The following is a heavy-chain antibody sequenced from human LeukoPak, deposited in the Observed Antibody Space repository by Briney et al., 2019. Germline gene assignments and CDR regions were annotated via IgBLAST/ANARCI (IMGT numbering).Heavy chain of an antibody. CDR3: ARSAYSSGTYDY. D-gene: IGHD6-19*01. V-gene: IGHV3-74*01. Sequence: GGPLRLSCAASGFTFSSYWMHWVRQAPGKGLVWVSRINTDGSSTSYADSVKGRFTISRDNAKNTLYLQMNSLRAEDTAVYYCARSAYSSGTYDYWGQGTLVTVSS. CDR1: GFTFSSYW. J-gene: IGHJ4*02. CDR2: INTDGSST.